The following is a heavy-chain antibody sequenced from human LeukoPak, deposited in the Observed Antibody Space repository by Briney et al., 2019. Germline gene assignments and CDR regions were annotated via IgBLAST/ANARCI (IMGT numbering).Heavy chain of an antibody. Sequence: SETLSLTCTVSGGSISSYYWSWIRQPPGKGLEWIGYIYYSGSTNYNPSLKSRVTISVDTSKNQSSLKLSSVTAADTAVYYCAAYGGNSWGFDYWGQGTLVTVSS. CDR3: AAYGGNSWGFDY. V-gene: IGHV4-59*01. CDR1: GGSISSYY. D-gene: IGHD4-17*01. CDR2: IYYSGST. J-gene: IGHJ4*02.